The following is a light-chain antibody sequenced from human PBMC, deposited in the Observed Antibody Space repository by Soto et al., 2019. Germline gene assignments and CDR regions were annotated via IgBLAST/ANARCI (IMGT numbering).Light chain of an antibody. CDR1: QGIRND. CDR3: LQHNSYPLT. Sequence: DIQMTQSPYSLSASVGDRVTITRRASQGIRNDLGWYQQTQGKAPKRLIYAASSLESGVPSRFRGRGSGTEFTLTLSRLQTEDFETYYCLQHNSYPLTFGQGTKVDIK. J-gene: IGKJ1*01. V-gene: IGKV1-17*01. CDR2: AAS.